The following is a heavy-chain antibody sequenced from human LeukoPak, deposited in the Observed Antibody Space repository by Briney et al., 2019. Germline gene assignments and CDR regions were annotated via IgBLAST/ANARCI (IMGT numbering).Heavy chain of an antibody. CDR2: IYHSGRT. Sequence: PQTLSLTCAVSGGSISSGDYSWSWIWQPPGKGLEWIGYIYHSGRTFYNPSLKSRVTISVDTSKNQISLEVTSVTAADTAVYYCARDGGYGHYDYWGRGTLVTVSS. D-gene: IGHD5-18*01. V-gene: IGHV4-30-2*01. CDR3: ARDGGYGHYDY. J-gene: IGHJ4*02. CDR1: GGSISSGDYS.